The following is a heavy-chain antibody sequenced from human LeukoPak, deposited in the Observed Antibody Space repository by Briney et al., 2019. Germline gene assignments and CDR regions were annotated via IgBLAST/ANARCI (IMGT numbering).Heavy chain of an antibody. J-gene: IGHJ4*02. Sequence: PSETLSLTCAVYGGSFSGYYWSWIRQPSGKGLEWIGYAYYTGTTNYNPSLKSRITMSVDTSKNQISLKLTSVTAADTAVYYCVRGSGWYDYWGQVTLVVVSS. CDR1: GGSFSGYY. D-gene: IGHD6-19*01. CDR3: VRGSGWYDY. CDR2: AYYTGTT. V-gene: IGHV4-59*01.